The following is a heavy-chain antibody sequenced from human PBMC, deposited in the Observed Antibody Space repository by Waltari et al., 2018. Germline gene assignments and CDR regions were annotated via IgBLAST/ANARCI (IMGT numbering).Heavy chain of an antibody. CDR3: ARGKSEWELALGY. CDR1: GYTFPGYY. J-gene: IGHJ4*02. CDR2: INPNSGGT. Sequence: QVQLVQSGAEVKKPGASVKVSCKASGYTFPGYYMHWVRQAPGKGLGGMGWINPNSGGTNYAQKFQGRVTMTRDTSISTAYMELSRLRSDDTAVYYCARGKSEWELALGYWGQGTLVTVSS. D-gene: IGHD1-26*01. V-gene: IGHV1-2*02.